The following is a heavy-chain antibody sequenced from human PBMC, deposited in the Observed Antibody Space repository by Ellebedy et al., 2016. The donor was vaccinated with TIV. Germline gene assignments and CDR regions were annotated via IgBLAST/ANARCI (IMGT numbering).Heavy chain of an antibody. V-gene: IGHV1-18*01. J-gene: IGHJ4*02. D-gene: IGHD1-26*01. CDR2: FNSDNGNT. Sequence: AASEKVSCKASGYTFINYGLTWVRQAPGQGLEWMGWFNSDNGNTNYAQKFQGRVTITTDTSTSTAYMELRSLRSDATAVYYCARGEVLLDYWGQGTLVTVSS. CDR1: GYTFINYG. CDR3: ARGEVLLDY.